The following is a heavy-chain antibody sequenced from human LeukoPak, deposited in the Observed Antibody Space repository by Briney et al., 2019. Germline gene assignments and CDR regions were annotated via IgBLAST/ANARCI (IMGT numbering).Heavy chain of an antibody. CDR2: ISNFGDII. J-gene: IGHJ6*03. CDR3: AKDATPALGTVYMDV. D-gene: IGHD6-13*01. CDR1: GFTFSSYS. Sequence: GGSLRLSCAASGFTFSSYSMNWVRQAPGKGLEWISHISNFGDIIHYADSVEGRFTISRDNDKNSIYLQMNSLRAEDTAVYYCAKDATPALGTVYMDVWGKGTTVTISS. V-gene: IGHV3-48*04.